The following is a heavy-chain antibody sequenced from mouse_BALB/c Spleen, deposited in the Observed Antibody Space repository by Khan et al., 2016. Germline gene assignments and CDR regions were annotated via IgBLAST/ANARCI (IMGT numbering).Heavy chain of an antibody. D-gene: IGHD2-1*01. CDR3: TRNGIFYGTYDFDS. CDR1: GYTFSDYE. CDR2: IDPETGGT. J-gene: IGHJ2*01. Sequence: QVQLQQSGAELVRPGASVTLSCKASGYTFSDYEMHWVKQTPVHGLQWIGSIDPETGGTAYNQKFKGQATLTAGRSSSTSYMELRSLTSEDSAVYYGTRNGIFYGTYDFDSWGQGTTLTVSS. V-gene: IGHV1-15*01.